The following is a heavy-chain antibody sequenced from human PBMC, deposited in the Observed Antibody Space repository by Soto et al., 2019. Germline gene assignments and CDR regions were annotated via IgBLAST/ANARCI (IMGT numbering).Heavy chain of an antibody. CDR1: GFTFSHYG. J-gene: IGHJ2*01. D-gene: IGHD3-16*01. Sequence: QAQLVESGGGVVQPGSSLRLSCAASGFTFSHYGMHWVRQAPGKGLEWVAVISYDADNIYYDESIQGRFTISRDNSGNTLYLQMHRLRPDDTALYLCAPSGSKVITFSVFALWRRGTAVPVP. CDR2: ISYDADNI. CDR3: APSGSKVITFSVFAL. V-gene: IGHV3-30*03.